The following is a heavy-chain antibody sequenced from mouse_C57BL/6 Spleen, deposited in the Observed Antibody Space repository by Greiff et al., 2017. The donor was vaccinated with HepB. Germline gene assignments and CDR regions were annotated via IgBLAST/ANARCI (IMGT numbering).Heavy chain of an antibody. CDR2: INPNYGTT. J-gene: IGHJ3*01. CDR1: GYSFTDYN. V-gene: IGHV1-39*01. CDR3: ARDGIYDGYYGAY. Sequence: EVKLMESGPELVKPGASVKISCKASGYSFTDYNMNWVKQSNGKSLEWIGVINPNYGTTSYNQKFKGKATLTVDQSSSTAYMQLNSLTSEDSAVYFGARDGIYDGYYGAYWGQGTLVTVSA. D-gene: IGHD2-3*01.